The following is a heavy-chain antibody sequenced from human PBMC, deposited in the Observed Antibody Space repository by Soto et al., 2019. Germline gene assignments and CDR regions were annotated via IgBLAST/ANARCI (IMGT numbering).Heavy chain of an antibody. V-gene: IGHV3-30*09. J-gene: IGHJ6*02. D-gene: IGHD3-22*01. CDR2: ISYDGCDK. Sequence: VQLVDSGGGEVQPGRSLRLSCAASGFKYTDFALHWVRQAPGKGLEWVAIISYDGCDKCYADSVKGRFVISRDNPQTTLYLEMNSLRPEDTAVYFCARRAWDSYYAIEVWGQGTTVTVFS. CDR3: ARRAWDSYYAIEV. CDR1: GFKYTDFA.